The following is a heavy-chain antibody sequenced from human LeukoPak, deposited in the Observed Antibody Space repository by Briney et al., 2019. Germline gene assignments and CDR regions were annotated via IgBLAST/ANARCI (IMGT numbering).Heavy chain of an antibody. CDR1: GFTFSSYA. Sequence: GGSLRLSCAASGFTFSSYAMSWVRQAPGKGLEWVSAISSNGGGTFYADSVKGQFTISRDNSQNTLYLQMSSLRAEDTAIYYCAKHYGSGTYYNYLDYWGQGTLVTVSS. CDR2: ISSNGGGT. J-gene: IGHJ4*02. V-gene: IGHV3-23*01. D-gene: IGHD3-10*01. CDR3: AKHYGSGTYYNYLDY.